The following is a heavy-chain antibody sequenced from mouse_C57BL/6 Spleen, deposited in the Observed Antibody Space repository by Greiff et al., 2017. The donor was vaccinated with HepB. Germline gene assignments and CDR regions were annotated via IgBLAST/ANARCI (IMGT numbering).Heavy chain of an antibody. CDR3: ARGIYYGYDGLYWYFDV. D-gene: IGHD2-2*01. Sequence: VKLQQSGAELVRPGTSVKVSCKASGYAFTNYLIEWVKQRPGQGLEWIGVINPGSGGTNYNEKFKGKATLTADKSSSTAYMQLSSLTSEDSAVYFGARGIYYGYDGLYWYFDVWGTGTTVTVSS. J-gene: IGHJ1*03. CDR1: GYAFTNYL. CDR2: INPGSGGT. V-gene: IGHV1-54*01.